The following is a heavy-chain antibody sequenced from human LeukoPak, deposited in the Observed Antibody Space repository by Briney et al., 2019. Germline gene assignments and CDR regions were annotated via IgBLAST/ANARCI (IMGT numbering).Heavy chain of an antibody. CDR1: GGSISRNSYY. Sequence: PSETLSLTCTVSGGSISRNSYYRSGIRQPPWKGLEWIGSIYYSGNTYYNPSLKSRLTISVDTSKRQFSLRLSSVTAADTAVYYCARARRQWLVGATIRGDNPPYYFDYWGQGTLVTVSS. V-gene: IGHV4-39*07. CDR3: ARARRQWLVGATIRGDNPPYYFDY. D-gene: IGHD6-19*01. J-gene: IGHJ4*02. CDR2: IYYSGNT.